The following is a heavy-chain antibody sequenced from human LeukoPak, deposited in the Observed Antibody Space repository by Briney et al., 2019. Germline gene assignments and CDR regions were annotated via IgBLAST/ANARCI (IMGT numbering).Heavy chain of an antibody. D-gene: IGHD5-18*01. CDR3: ARRYGPGEDY. Sequence: PGGSLRLSCAASGFTFSGSAMHWVRQAPGKGLEWVAVIWYDGSNKYYADSVKGRFTISRDNSKNTLYLQMNSLRAEDTAVYYCARRYGPGEDYWGQGTLVTVSS. J-gene: IGHJ4*02. CDR2: IWYDGSNK. V-gene: IGHV3-33*08. CDR1: GFTFSGSA.